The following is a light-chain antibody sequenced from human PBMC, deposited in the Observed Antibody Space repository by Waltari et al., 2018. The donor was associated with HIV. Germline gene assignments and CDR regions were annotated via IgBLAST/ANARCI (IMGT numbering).Light chain of an antibody. Sequence: NFMLTQPHSVSESPGKTVIIPCTRSSCSISSSNVTWYQQRPGSSPTIVIYEDNKRPSGVPDRFSGSVAFSGNSASLTISGLKTEDEADYYCQAYDSSNRNYVFGSGTTVTVL. CDR1: SCSISSSN. V-gene: IGLV6-57*01. J-gene: IGLJ1*01. CDR3: QAYDSSNRNYV. CDR2: EDN.